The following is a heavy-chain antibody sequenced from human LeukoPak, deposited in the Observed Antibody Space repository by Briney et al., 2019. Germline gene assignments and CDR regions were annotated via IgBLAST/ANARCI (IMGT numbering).Heavy chain of an antibody. CDR3: TKEKTGDGYNSI. Sequence: GGSLRLSCATSGFIFSDYAMGGVRQAPGKGLEGVSTVHGYNYYADSVNGRFTISRDNSRSTLFLHMDNLRAQDTTGYYGTKEKTGDGYNSIWGRGTLVTVS. D-gene: IGHD5-24*01. J-gene: IGHJ4*02. CDR2: VHGYN. V-gene: IGHV3-23*01. CDR1: GFIFSDYA.